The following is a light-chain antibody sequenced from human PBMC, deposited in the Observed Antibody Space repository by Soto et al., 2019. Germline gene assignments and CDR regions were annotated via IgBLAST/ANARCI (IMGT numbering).Light chain of an antibody. Sequence: DIQMTQSPSTLSASVGDRVTITCRASQSISSWLAWYQQKPGKAPKLLIYDASSLESGVPSRFSGSGSGTEFTLTISSLQPEDFAVYYCQQDYNLPITFGQGTRLEIK. CDR1: QSISSW. CDR2: DAS. V-gene: IGKV1-5*01. J-gene: IGKJ5*01. CDR3: QQDYNLPIT.